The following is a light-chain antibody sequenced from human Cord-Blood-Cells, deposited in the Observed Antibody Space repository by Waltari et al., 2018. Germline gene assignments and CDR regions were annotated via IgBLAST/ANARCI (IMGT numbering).Light chain of an antibody. CDR1: QIISSY. CDR2: AAS. J-gene: IGKJ1*01. Sequence: DIQMTQSPSSLSAYVGDRDTITCRASQIISSYLNWYQQKPGKAPKLLIYAASSLQSGVASRCSGSGYGTDFTLTISSLQPEGFANYYCQQSYSTPWTFGQGTKVEIK. CDR3: QQSYSTPWT. V-gene: IGKV1-39*01.